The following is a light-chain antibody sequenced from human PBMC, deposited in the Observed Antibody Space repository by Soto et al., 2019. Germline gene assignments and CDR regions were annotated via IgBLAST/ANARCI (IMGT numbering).Light chain of an antibody. J-gene: IGKJ2*01. CDR1: QTISIY. CDR3: QDRDRFPYT. CDR2: GAT. V-gene: IGKV1-39*01. Sequence: DIRMTQSPSSLSASVGDRVTITCRASQTISIYLNWYQVKPGKAPNLLIYGATRLHTGVPSRFTGSGSGTEISLTITSLQPEELANYCCQDRDRFPYTFGQGTRLEIK.